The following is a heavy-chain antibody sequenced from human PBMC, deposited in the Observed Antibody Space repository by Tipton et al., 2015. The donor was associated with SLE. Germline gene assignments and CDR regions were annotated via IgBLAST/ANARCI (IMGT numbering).Heavy chain of an antibody. V-gene: IGHV4-34*01. Sequence: LVKPSETLSLTCAVYGGSFSGYYWSWIRQLPGKGLEWIGEINHSGSTNYNPSLKSRVTIPIDTSKNQFSLKVSSVTAADTAVYYCARGRYCSSTSCSYYFDYWGQGTLVTVSS. J-gene: IGHJ4*02. D-gene: IGHD2-2*01. CDR3: ARGRYCSSTSCSYYFDY. CDR1: GGSFSGYY. CDR2: INHSGST.